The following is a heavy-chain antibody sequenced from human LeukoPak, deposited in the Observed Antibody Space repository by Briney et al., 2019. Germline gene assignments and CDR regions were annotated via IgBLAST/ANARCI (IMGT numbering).Heavy chain of an antibody. D-gene: IGHD3-10*01. CDR2: ISGGST. CDR1: GFTVSSNE. J-gene: IGHJ6*03. V-gene: IGHV3-38-3*01. CDR3: AKLPTYGSGIYYYYYYYMDV. Sequence: GGSLRLSCAASGFTVSSNERSWVRQAPGKGLEWVSSISGGSTYYSDSMKGRVTISRDNSKKTLHLQMNSLRDEDTAVYYCAKLPTYGSGIYYYYYYYMDVWGKGTTVTISS.